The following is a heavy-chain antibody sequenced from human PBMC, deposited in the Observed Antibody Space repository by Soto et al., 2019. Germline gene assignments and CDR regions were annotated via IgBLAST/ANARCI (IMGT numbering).Heavy chain of an antibody. Sequence: QITLKESGPTLVKPTQTLTLTCTFSGFSLSTSGVGVGWIRQPPGKALEWLALIYWDDDKRYSPSLKSRLTITKDTSKNQVVLTMTNMDPVDTATYYCAHTTNYYDYVWGSYRPFDYWGQGTLVTVSS. CDR3: AHTTNYYDYVWGSYRPFDY. CDR1: GFSLSTSGVG. J-gene: IGHJ4*02. V-gene: IGHV2-5*02. CDR2: IYWDDDK. D-gene: IGHD3-16*02.